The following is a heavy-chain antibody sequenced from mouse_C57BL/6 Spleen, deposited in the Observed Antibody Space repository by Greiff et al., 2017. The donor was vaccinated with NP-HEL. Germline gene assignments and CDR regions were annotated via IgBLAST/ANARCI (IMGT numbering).Heavy chain of an antibody. CDR1: GYSFTGYY. CDR3: ARCGATIVTTEAMDY. CDR2: INPSTGGT. D-gene: IGHD2-5*01. Sequence: VQLQQSGPELVKPGASVKISCKASGYSFTGYYMNWVKQSPEKSLEWIGEINPSTGGTTYNQKFKAKDTLTVDKSSSTAYMQLKSLTSEDSAVYYCARCGATIVTTEAMDYWGQGTSVTVSS. V-gene: IGHV1-42*01. J-gene: IGHJ4*01.